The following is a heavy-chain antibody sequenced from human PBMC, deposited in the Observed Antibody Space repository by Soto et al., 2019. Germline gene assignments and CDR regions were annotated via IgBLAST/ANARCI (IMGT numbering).Heavy chain of an antibody. CDR1: GYTFTAYY. Sequence: QVQLLQSGAEVKKPGASVKVSCEASGYTFTAYYIHWVRQAPGQGLEWMGWINPHSGDTNYAQNFQGRVSMTRDTSISTAYMELSRLTHDDTAVYYCARMLIGGFKGTWLDPWGQGTLVTVSS. D-gene: IGHD3-16*01. J-gene: IGHJ5*02. V-gene: IGHV1-2*02. CDR3: ARMLIGGFKGTWLDP. CDR2: INPHSGDT.